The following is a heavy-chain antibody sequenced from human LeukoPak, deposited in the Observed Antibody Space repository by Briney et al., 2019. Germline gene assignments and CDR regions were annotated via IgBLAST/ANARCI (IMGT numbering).Heavy chain of an antibody. CDR1: GGSFSGYY. J-gene: IGHJ4*02. D-gene: IGHD3-16*01. V-gene: IGHV4-34*01. CDR2: INHSGST. Sequence: SETLSLTCAVCGGSFSGYYWSWIRQPPGKGLEWIGEINHSGSTNYNPSLKSRVTISADTSKNQFSLKLSSVTAADTAVYYCALRGYVWGSYGDYWGQGTLVTVSS. CDR3: ALRGYVWGSYGDY.